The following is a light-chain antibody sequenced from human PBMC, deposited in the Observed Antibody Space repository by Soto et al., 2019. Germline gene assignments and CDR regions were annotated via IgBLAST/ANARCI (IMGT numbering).Light chain of an antibody. CDR2: GNS. Sequence: QSVLTQPPSVSGAPGQRVTISCTGSSSNIGAGYDVHWYQQLPGTAPKLLIYGNSNRPSGVPDRFSGSKSGTSASLAITGLQAEFEADYYCQSYDSSLSVVFGGGTKLTVL. V-gene: IGLV1-40*01. CDR3: QSYDSSLSVV. CDR1: SSNIGAGYD. J-gene: IGLJ2*01.